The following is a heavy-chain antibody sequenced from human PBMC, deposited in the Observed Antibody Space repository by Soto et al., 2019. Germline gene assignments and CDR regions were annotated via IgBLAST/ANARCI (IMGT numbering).Heavy chain of an antibody. CDR1: AGTFSSSA. V-gene: IGHV1-69*13. CDR3: ARSGSGSYGMDV. J-gene: IGHJ6*02. CDR2: IIPIFGTA. D-gene: IGHD3-10*01. Sequence: ASVKVSCRASAGTFSSSAISWVRQAPGQGLEWMGGIIPIFGTANYAQKFQGRVTITADESTSTAYMELNSLRSEHPAVYYCARSGSGSYGMDVWGQGATVTVSS.